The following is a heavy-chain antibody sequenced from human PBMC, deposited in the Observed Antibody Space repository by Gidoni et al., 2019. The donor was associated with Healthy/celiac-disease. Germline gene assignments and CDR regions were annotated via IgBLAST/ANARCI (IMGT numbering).Heavy chain of an antibody. J-gene: IGHJ6*02. CDR2: ISWDGGST. Sequence: EVQLVESGGVVVQPGGFLRLSCAASGFTFDDYTMHWVRQAPGKGLEWVCLISWDGGSTYYADSVKGRFTISRDNSKNSLYLQMNSLRTEDTALYYCAKEAVVSKSLYYYYGMDVWGQGTTVTVSS. D-gene: IGHD2-15*01. CDR3: AKEAVVSKSLYYYYGMDV. CDR1: GFTFDDYT. V-gene: IGHV3-43*01.